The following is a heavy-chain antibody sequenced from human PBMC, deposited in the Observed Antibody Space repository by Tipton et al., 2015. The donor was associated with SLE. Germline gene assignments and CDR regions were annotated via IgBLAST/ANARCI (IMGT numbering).Heavy chain of an antibody. V-gene: IGHV4-39*01. J-gene: IGHJ6*03. CDR3: TRQRGTAYYYFHMDV. CDR1: GGSISSSGHY. Sequence: TLSLTCTFSGGSISSSGHYWGWIRQPPGKGLEWIGRISYTGSTYYNPSLKSRVTISVGTSTNQLSLRLTSVTAADTAVYYCTRQRGTAYYYFHMDVWGKGTTVTVSS. CDR2: ISYTGST. D-gene: IGHD3-16*01.